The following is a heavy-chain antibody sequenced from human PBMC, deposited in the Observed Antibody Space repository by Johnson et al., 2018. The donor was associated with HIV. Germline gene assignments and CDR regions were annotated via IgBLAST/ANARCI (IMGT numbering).Heavy chain of an antibody. CDR3: ARGERFGGTQEAFDI. D-gene: IGHD1-26*01. J-gene: IGHJ3*02. V-gene: IGHV3-66*01. Sequence: VQLVESGGGLVQPGRSLRLSCAASGFSFSTYNMHWVRQAPGKGMEWVSVIYSGGNTYYADSVKGRFIISRDNFKNTLYLQMNSLRAGDTAVYYCARGERFGGTQEAFDIWGQGTMVTVSS. CDR1: GFSFSTYN. CDR2: IYSGGNT.